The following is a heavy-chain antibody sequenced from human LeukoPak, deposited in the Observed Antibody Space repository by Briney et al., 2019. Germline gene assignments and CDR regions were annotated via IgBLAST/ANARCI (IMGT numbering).Heavy chain of an antibody. CDR1: GGTFISYA. D-gene: IGHD1-26*01. V-gene: IGHV1-69*05. J-gene: IGHJ4*02. CDR2: IIPIFGTA. CDR3: ASSRGYGRVFDY. Sequence: SVKVSCKASGGTFISYAIIWVRQAPGQGLEWMGGIIPIFGTANYAQKFQGRVTITTDESTSTAYMELSSLRSEDTAVYYCASSRGYGRVFDYWGQGTLVTVPS.